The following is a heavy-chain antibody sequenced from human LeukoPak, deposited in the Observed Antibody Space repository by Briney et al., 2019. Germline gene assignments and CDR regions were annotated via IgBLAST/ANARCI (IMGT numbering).Heavy chain of an antibody. J-gene: IGHJ4*02. V-gene: IGHV3-48*04. CDR2: ISSSSSTI. CDR1: GFTFSSYS. Sequence: PGGSLRLSCAASGFTFSSYSMNWVRQAPGKGLEWVSYISSSSSTIYYADSVRGRFTISRDNAKNSLYMQMSSLRAEDTAVYYCARSELNSGYYYGGVYFDYWGQGTLVTVSS. D-gene: IGHD3-22*01. CDR3: ARSELNSGYYYGGVYFDY.